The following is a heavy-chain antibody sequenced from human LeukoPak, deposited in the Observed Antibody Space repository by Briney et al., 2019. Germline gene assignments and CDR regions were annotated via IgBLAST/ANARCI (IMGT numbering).Heavy chain of an antibody. CDR3: AKAGLVRGGALDS. J-gene: IGHJ4*02. Sequence: GGSLRLSCAASGFTFSNYAMSWVRQAPGKGLEWVSVNSGSGGSTYYGDSVKGRFSISRDNSKSTLYLQMNSLRVEDTAVYYCAKAGLVRGGALDSWGQGTLVTVSS. V-gene: IGHV3-23*01. CDR1: GFTFSNYA. D-gene: IGHD4/OR15-4a*01. CDR2: NSGSGGST.